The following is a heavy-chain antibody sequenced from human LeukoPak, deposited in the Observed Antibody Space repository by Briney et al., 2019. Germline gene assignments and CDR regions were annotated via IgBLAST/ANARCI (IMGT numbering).Heavy chain of an antibody. CDR1: GGSISSYY. CDR2: IYHSGST. Sequence: KASETLSLTCTVSGGSISSYYWSWIRQPPGKGLEWIGYIYHSGSTNYNPSLKSRVTISVDTSKNQFSLKLSSVTAADTAVYYCAREPSEGWFDPWGQGTLVTVSS. D-gene: IGHD3-3*01. CDR3: AREPSEGWFDP. V-gene: IGHV4-59*12. J-gene: IGHJ5*02.